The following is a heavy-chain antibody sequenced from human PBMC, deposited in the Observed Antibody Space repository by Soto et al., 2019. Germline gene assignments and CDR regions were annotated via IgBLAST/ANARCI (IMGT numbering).Heavy chain of an antibody. CDR2: TFYSRTT. Sequence: QLQLQESGSGLVKPSQTLSLTCAVSGNSIGGGGISWGWNRQPPGKGLQWIGYTFYSRTTYYHPSLNSRVTISIDKSKNQFSVRLTSVTAAHTAAYFGARIKVGSPYDFDIWGQGILVTVSS. J-gene: IGHJ4*02. D-gene: IGHD1-26*01. CDR3: ARIKVGSPYDFDI. CDR1: GNSIGGGGIS. V-gene: IGHV4-30-2*01.